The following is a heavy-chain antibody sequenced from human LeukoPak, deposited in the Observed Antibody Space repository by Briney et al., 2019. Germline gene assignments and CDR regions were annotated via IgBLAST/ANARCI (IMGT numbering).Heavy chain of an antibody. D-gene: IGHD4-17*01. V-gene: IGHV4-61*01. CDR1: GGAVSSGSYY. J-gene: IGHJ4*02. Sequence: PSETLSLTCTVSGGAVSSGSYYWSWIRQPPGQGLEWIGYIHYSGSTKYNPSLKSRVTISVDTSKNQFSLKLSSVTAADTAVYYCARGGDYVDFDYWGQGTLVTVSS. CDR2: IHYSGST. CDR3: ARGGDYVDFDY.